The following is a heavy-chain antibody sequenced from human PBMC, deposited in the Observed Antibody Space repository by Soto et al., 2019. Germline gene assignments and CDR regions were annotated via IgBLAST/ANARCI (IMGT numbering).Heavy chain of an antibody. Sequence: ASVKVSCKASGYTFTSYAMHWVRQAPGQRLEWMGWINAGNGNTKYSQKFQGRVTITRDTSASTAYMELSSLRSEDTAVYYCARDPYCSGGSCYSVGMDVWRQGTTVTVFS. J-gene: IGHJ6*02. D-gene: IGHD2-15*01. V-gene: IGHV1-3*01. CDR2: INAGNGNT. CDR3: ARDPYCSGGSCYSVGMDV. CDR1: GYTFTSYA.